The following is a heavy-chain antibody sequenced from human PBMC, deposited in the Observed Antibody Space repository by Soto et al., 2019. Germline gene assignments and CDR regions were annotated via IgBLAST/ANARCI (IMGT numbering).Heavy chain of an antibody. CDR3: ARDNGVGP. V-gene: IGHV4-30-4*01. Sequence: QVQLQESGPGLVKPSQTLSLTCTVSGGSISSGDYYWSWIRQPPGKGLEWIGYIYDSGSTYYNSSLKRRVNIRIDTSKNQFSLKLTSVTAADTAVYYWARDNGVGPWGQGTLVTVSS. D-gene: IGHD2-8*01. J-gene: IGHJ5*02. CDR1: GGSISSGDYY. CDR2: IYDSGST.